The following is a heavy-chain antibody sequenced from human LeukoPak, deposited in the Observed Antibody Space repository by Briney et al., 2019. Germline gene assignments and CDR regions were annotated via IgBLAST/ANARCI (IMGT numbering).Heavy chain of an antibody. V-gene: IGHV3-23*01. J-gene: IGHJ4*02. Sequence: GGSLRLSCAASGFSFSSYATNWVRQAPGKGLEWVSAISGSGGSTYYADSVKGRFTISRDNSKNTLYLQMNSLRAEDTAVYYCAKELGHTLPFDCWGQGTLVTVSS. CDR2: ISGSGGST. D-gene: IGHD2-2*02. CDR3: AKELGHTLPFDC. CDR1: GFSFSSYA.